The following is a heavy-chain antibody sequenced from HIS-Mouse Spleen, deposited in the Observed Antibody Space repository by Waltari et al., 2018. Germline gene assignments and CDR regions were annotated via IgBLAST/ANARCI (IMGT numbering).Heavy chain of an antibody. CDR1: GFTFSSYG. Sequence: QVQLVESGGGVVQPGRSLSLSCAASGFTFSSYGMHWVRQAPGKGLEWVAVISYDGSNKYYADSVKGRFTISRDNSKNTLYLQMNSLRAEDTAVYYCAKDRGTRILNDANYDSSGDYWGQGTLVTVSS. V-gene: IGHV3-30*18. CDR3: AKDRGTRILNDANYDSSGDY. D-gene: IGHD3-22*01. CDR2: ISYDGSNK. J-gene: IGHJ4*02.